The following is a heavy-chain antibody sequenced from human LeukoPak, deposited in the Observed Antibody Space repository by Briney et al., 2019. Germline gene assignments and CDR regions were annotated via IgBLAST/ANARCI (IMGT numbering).Heavy chain of an antibody. CDR3: ASGTTVVTLGYYYYYMDV. CDR2: MNPNSGNT. V-gene: IGHV1-8*03. Sequence: ASVKVSCKASGYTFTSYDINWVRQATGQGLEWMGWMNPNSGNTGYAQKFQGRVTITRNTSISTAYMELSSLRSEDTAVYYCASGTTVVTLGYYYYYMDVWGKGTTVTVSS. D-gene: IGHD4-23*01. J-gene: IGHJ6*03. CDR1: GYTFTSYD.